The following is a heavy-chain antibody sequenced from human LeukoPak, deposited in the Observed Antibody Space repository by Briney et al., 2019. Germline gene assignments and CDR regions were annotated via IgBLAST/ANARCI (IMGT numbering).Heavy chain of an antibody. V-gene: IGHV3-23*01. CDR3: AKGPGVYRYGPNDC. Sequence: GSLRLSCAASGFTFSSYAMSWVRQAPGKGLEWVSAISGSGGSTYYADSVKGRFTLSRDSSKNTLFLQMNSLRVEDTAVYYCAKGPGVYRYGPNDCWGQGTLVTVSS. CDR1: GFTFSSYA. D-gene: IGHD5-18*01. J-gene: IGHJ4*02. CDR2: ISGSGGST.